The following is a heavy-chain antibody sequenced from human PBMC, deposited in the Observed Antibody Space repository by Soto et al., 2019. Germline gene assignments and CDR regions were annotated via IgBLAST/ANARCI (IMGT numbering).Heavy chain of an antibody. Sequence: EVQLLESGGGLVQPGGSLRLSCAASGFTFSSSAMSWVRQAPGKGLEWVSAISSSGGSTYYAYSVKGRFTISRDNYKYSLYLQMNSLRAEDTAVYYGAKDPVGGCYYADRPPPPNWFDPWGHGTLATVSS. CDR1: GFTFSSSA. D-gene: IGHD3-22*01. CDR3: AKDPVGGCYYADRPPPPNWFDP. CDR2: ISSSGGST. V-gene: IGHV3-23*01. J-gene: IGHJ5*02.